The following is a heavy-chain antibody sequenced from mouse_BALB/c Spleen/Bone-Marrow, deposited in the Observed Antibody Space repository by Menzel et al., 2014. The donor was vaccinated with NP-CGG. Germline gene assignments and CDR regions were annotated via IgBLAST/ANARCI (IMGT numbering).Heavy chain of an antibody. CDR3: ARSLYGFDWYFDV. Sequence: VQLKESGPELVKPGASVKMSCKASGYTFTGYVMHWVKQKPGQGLEWIGNINPYNDGTKYNEEFKGKATLTSDKFSSTAYMELGSLTSEDSAVYYCARSLYGFDWYFDVWGAGTTVTVSS. D-gene: IGHD2-2*01. CDR2: INPYNDGT. V-gene: IGHV1-14*01. J-gene: IGHJ1*01. CDR1: GYTFTGYV.